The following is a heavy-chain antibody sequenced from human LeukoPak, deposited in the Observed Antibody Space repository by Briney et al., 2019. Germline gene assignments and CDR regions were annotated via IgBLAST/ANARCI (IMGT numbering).Heavy chain of an antibody. D-gene: IGHD2-8*01. V-gene: IGHV3-23*01. CDR1: GFTFSSYT. CDR3: ARGVKYCTNGVCYTAFDY. Sequence: GGSLRLSCATSGFTFSSYTMSWVRQAPGRGLEWVSIIGGSGAIAYYSDSVKGRFTIYRDNSKNTLYLQMNSLRAEDTAVYYCARGVKYCTNGVCYTAFDYWGQGTLVTVSS. J-gene: IGHJ4*02. CDR2: IGGSGAIA.